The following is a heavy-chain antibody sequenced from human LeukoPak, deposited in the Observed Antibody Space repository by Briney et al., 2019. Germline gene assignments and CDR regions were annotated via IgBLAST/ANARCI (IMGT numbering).Heavy chain of an antibody. CDR2: IYSSGST. CDR3: ARKDGDY. Sequence: PSESLSLTCTVSGASISAFHWTWFRQPAGKGLEWIGLIYSSGSTLFNPSLKSRVAMSVDLTKNQLSLKLTSVTAADTAMYYCARKDGDYWGRGTLVTVSS. V-gene: IGHV4-4*07. CDR1: GASISAFH. J-gene: IGHJ4*02.